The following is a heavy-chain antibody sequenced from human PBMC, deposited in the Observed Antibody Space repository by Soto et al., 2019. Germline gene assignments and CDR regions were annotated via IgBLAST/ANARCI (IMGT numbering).Heavy chain of an antibody. J-gene: IGHJ4*02. D-gene: IGHD6-6*01. Sequence: QVQLVQSGAEVKKPGSSVKVSCKASGGSFSSYAISWVRQAPGQGLEWMGGIIPIFGTPSYAQKFQVRVTITADESTSTAYMELSSLRSEDTAVYYCAREYRSSSGRFDNWGQGTLVTVSS. V-gene: IGHV1-69*01. CDR3: AREYRSSSGRFDN. CDR2: IIPIFGTP. CDR1: GGSFSSYA.